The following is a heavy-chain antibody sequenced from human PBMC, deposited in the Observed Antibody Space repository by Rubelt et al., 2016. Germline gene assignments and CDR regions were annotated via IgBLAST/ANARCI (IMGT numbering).Heavy chain of an antibody. V-gene: IGHV4-4*07. CDR1: GGSISSYY. D-gene: IGHD2-15*01. CDR3: ARDSGGGYYYYYNGMDV. J-gene: IGHJ6*02. Sequence: QLQLQESGPELVKPSETLSLTCTVSGGSISSYYWSWIRQPAGKGLEWIGRIYSSGITNYNPSLKSRVIMSVDTSKNQFSLKLRYVTAADTAVYYCARDSGGGYYYYYNGMDVWGQRTTVTVSS. CDR2: IYSSGIT.